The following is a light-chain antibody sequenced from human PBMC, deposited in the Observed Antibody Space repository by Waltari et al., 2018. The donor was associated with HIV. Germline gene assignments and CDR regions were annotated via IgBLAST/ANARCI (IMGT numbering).Light chain of an antibody. Sequence: QSVLTQPPSVSAAPGQKVVISCSGSRPPIRHNYVSWFQQLPGTAPKFIIFDNNKRPSGIPDRFSGSRSGTSATLTITGLQTGDEADYYCGTWDTSLSAGVFGGGTKVTVL. CDR2: DNN. J-gene: IGLJ3*02. V-gene: IGLV1-51*01. CDR3: GTWDTSLSAGV. CDR1: RPPIRHNY.